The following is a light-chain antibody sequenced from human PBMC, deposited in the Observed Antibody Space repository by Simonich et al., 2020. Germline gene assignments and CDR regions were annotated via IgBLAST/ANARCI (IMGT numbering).Light chain of an antibody. CDR2: KVS. CDR1: QSLVHSDGNTY. V-gene: IGKV2-30*02. J-gene: IGKJ1*01. Sequence: DVVMTQSPLSLSVTLGQPASISCRSSQSLVHSDGNTYLNWFQQRPGQSPKRLIYKVSTRDAGVPDRFSGRGSGTDFTLKISRVEAEDVGVYYCMQGTHWPWTFGQGTKVEIK. CDR3: MQGTHWPWT.